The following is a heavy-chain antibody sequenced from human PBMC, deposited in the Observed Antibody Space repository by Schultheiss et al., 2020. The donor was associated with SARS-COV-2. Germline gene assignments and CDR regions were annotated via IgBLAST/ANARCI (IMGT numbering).Heavy chain of an antibody. J-gene: IGHJ6*03. Sequence: SETLSLTCAVYGGSFSSYYWSWIRQPPGKGLEWIGYIYYSGSTNYNPSLKSRVTISVDTSKNQFSLKLSSVTAADTAVYYCASSTGGYYYYYMDVWGKGTTVTVSS. D-gene: IGHD2-2*01. CDR2: IYYSGST. V-gene: IGHV4-59*01. CDR3: ASSTGGYYYYYMDV. CDR1: GGSFSSYY.